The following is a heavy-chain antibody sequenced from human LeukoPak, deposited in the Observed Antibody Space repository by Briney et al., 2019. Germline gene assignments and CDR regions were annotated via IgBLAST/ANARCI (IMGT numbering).Heavy chain of an antibody. V-gene: IGHV5-51*01. Sequence: GESLKISCKGSGYSFTSYWIGWVRQMPGKGLEWMGIIYPGDSDTRYSPSFQGQVTISADKSISTAYLQWSSLKASDTAMYYCARQASQIFGVPPGFMDVWGKGTTVTVSS. J-gene: IGHJ6*03. CDR3: ARQASQIFGVPPGFMDV. CDR2: IYPGDSDT. CDR1: GYSFTSYW. D-gene: IGHD3-3*01.